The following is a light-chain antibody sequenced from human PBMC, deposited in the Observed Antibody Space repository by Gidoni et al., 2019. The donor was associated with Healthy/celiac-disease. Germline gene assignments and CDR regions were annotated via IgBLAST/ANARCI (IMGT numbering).Light chain of an antibody. V-gene: IGKV3-20*01. CDR1: QSVSSSF. Sequence: EIVLTQSPGTLSVSPGERAPLSCRASQSVSSSFLAWYQQKPGQAPRLLIYGASSRATGIPDRFSGSGSGTDFILTISRLEPEDFGVYYCQQYGSSPCTFGQGTKVEIK. CDR3: QQYGSSPCT. CDR2: GAS. J-gene: IGKJ1*01.